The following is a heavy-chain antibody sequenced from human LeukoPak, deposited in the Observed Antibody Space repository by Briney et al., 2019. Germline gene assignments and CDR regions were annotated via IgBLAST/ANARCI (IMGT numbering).Heavy chain of an antibody. CDR2: IRSKANSYAT. Sequence: GGSLRLSCAASGFTFSDAWMSWARQAPGKGLEWVGRIRSKANSYATAYAASVKGRFTISRDDSKNTAYLQMNSLKTEDTAVYYCTRHEAVGYWGQGTLVTVSS. D-gene: IGHD6-19*01. J-gene: IGHJ4*02. CDR3: TRHEAVGY. V-gene: IGHV3-73*01. CDR1: GFTFSDAW.